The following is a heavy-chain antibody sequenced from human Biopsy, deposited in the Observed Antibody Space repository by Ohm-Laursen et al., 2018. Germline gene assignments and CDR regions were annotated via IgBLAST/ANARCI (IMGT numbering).Heavy chain of an antibody. CDR1: GYTFTSDD. Sequence: ASVTLSCKASGYTFTSDDINGVRQASGQGLEWMGWMSPNTGNTVYAQRFQDRVTMTSDTSTGTAYMELTSLTSDDTAVYFCARWETTLGRSLDSWGQGTLVAVSS. CDR3: ARWETTLGRSLDS. J-gene: IGHJ4*02. D-gene: IGHD1-26*01. CDR2: MSPNTGNT. V-gene: IGHV1-8*01.